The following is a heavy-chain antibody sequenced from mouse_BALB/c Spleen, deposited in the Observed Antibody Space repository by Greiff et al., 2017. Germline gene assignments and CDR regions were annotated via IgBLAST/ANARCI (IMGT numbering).Heavy chain of an antibody. Sequence: VRLQRSDAGLVKPGASGKISCKASGYTFPDHAIHGVRQKPNRGLEWIGYISPGNGDFKYNEKFKGKATLTADKSSSTAYMQLNSLTSEDSAVYFCKREEGFTTAYTVEMYYFDYWGQGTTLTVSS. J-gene: IGHJ2*01. V-gene: IGHV1S53*02. D-gene: IGHD1-2*01. CDR2: ISPGNGDF. CDR3: KREEGFTTAYTVEMYYFDY. CDR1: GYTFPDHA.